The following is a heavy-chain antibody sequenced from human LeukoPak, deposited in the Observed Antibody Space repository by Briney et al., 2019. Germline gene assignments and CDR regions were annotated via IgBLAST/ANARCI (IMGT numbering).Heavy chain of an antibody. Sequence: PGGSLRLSCAASGFPFSSYDMSWVRQAPGKGLEWVSAISGSGGSTYYADSVKGRFTISRDNSKNTLYLQMNSLRAEDTAVYYCAKDFLSGYQGTFDYWGQGTLVTVSS. CDR2: ISGSGGST. CDR3: AKDFLSGYQGTFDY. CDR1: GFPFSSYD. D-gene: IGHD3-22*01. J-gene: IGHJ4*02. V-gene: IGHV3-23*01.